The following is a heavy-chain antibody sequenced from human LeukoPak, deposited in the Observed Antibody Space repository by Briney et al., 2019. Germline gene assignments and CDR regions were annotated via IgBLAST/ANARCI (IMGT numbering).Heavy chain of an antibody. CDR1: GFTFSYYY. D-gene: IGHD3-22*01. Sequence: GGSLRLSCAASGFTFSYYYMSWLRQAPGKGLEWVSYISGSGSTIFYSDSVKGRFTISRDNAKNSLFLQMDSLRAEDTAVYYCARVSYYYDDSGYYYDAFDIWGQGTMVTVSS. CDR2: ISGSGSTI. J-gene: IGHJ3*02. CDR3: ARVSYYYDDSGYYYDAFDI. V-gene: IGHV3-11*01.